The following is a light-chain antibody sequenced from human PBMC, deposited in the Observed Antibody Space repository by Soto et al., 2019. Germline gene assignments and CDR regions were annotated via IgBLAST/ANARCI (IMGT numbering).Light chain of an antibody. CDR1: RSINSY. CDR2: DAS. V-gene: IGKV3-11*01. CDR3: QQRDTWPPFT. Sequence: IVLTQSPATLSLSPGERATLSCRASRSINSYLAWYQQKPGQAPRLLIYDASNRATGIPARFSGSGSGTDFTLTISSLEPEDFVVYYCQQRDTWPPFTFGQGTKLEIK. J-gene: IGKJ2*01.